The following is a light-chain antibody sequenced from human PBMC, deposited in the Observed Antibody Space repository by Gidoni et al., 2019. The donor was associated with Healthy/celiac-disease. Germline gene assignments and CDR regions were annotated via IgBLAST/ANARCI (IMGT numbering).Light chain of an antibody. CDR3: MQALQTPLT. CDR2: LGS. Sequence: DIVMTQSSLSLPVTPGEPASISCRSSQSLLHSNGYNFLDWYLQQPGQSPQLLIYLGSNRASGVPDRFSGSGSGTDFTLKISRVEAEDVGVYYCMQALQTPLTFGGGTKLEIK. V-gene: IGKV2-28*01. J-gene: IGKJ4*01. CDR1: QSLLHSNGYNF.